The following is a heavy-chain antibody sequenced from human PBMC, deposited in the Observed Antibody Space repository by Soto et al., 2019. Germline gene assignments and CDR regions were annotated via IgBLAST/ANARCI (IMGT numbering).Heavy chain of an antibody. J-gene: IGHJ6*02. Sequence: LRLSCAASGFTFSSYGMHWVRQAPGKGLEWVAVISYDGSNKYYADPVKGRFTISRDNSKNTLYLQMNSLKAEDTAVYYCAKARDYYDSSASMDVWGQGTTVTVSS. D-gene: IGHD3-22*01. CDR1: GFTFSSYG. CDR2: ISYDGSNK. CDR3: AKARDYYDSSASMDV. V-gene: IGHV3-30*18.